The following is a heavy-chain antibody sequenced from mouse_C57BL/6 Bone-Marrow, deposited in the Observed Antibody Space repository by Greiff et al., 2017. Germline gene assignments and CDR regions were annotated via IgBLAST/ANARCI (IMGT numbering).Heavy chain of an antibody. CDR2: IDPEDGDT. CDR3: TITTVVPWYFDV. Sequence: EVQLQQSGAELVRPGASVKLSCTASGFNIKDYYMHWVKQRPEQGLEWIGRIDPEDGDTEYAPKFQGKATMTADTSSNTAYLQLSSLTSEDTAVYYCTITTVVPWYFDVWGTGTTVTVSS. V-gene: IGHV14-1*01. J-gene: IGHJ1*03. D-gene: IGHD1-1*01. CDR1: GFNIKDYY.